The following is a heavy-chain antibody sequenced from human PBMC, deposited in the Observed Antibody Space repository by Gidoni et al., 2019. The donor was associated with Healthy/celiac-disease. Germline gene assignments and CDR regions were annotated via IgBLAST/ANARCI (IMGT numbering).Heavy chain of an antibody. CDR2: IIPIFGTA. Sequence: QVQLVQSGAEVKKPGSSVKVSCKASGGTFSSYAISWVRQAPGQGLEWMGGIIPIFGTANYAQKFQGRVTITADKSTSTAYMELSSLRSEDTAVYYCARDRSGSGPYSSGWYFKSFDYWGQGTLVTVSS. D-gene: IGHD6-19*01. CDR3: ARDRSGSGPYSSGWYFKSFDY. V-gene: IGHV1-69*06. CDR1: GGTFSSYA. J-gene: IGHJ4*02.